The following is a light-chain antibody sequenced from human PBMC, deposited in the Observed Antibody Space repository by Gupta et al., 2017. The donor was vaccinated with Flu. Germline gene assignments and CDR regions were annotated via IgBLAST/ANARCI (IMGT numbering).Light chain of an antibody. J-gene: IGLJ1*01. CDR3: SSFTTRDSYYV. CDR2: EVN. CDR1: SSDVGKHNY. V-gene: IGLV2-14*01. Sequence: QSALTQPASISGSPGLSITLSCSGPSSDVGKHNYVSWYQQHPGKAPKLLIYEVNNRPSGVSDRFSASKSGNTASLTISGLRDEDEADYFCSSFTTRDSYYVFGTGTTVSVL.